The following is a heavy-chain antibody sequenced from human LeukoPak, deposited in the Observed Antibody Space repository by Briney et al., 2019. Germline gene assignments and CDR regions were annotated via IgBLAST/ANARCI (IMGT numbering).Heavy chain of an antibody. V-gene: IGHV3-48*02. J-gene: IGHJ4*02. CDR3: ARDHNCAFDY. CDR1: GFTFSTYS. CDR2: ITTSSSTI. D-gene: IGHD5-24*01. Sequence: GGSLRLSCAASGFTFSTYSMSWVRQSPGKGLEWVSYITTSSSTISYADSVKGRFTISRDSAKNSLYLQMNSLRDEDTAVYYCARDHNCAFDYWGQGTLVTVSS.